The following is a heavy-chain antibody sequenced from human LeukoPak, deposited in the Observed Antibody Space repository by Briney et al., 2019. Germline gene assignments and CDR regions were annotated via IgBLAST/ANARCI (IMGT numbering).Heavy chain of an antibody. J-gene: IGHJ4*02. CDR1: GGSINSCF. V-gene: IGHV4-59*01. CDR3: ARGRRDGSYYFDY. CDR2: VYYTGST. Sequence: TSETLSLTCTVSGGSINSCFWSWIRQSPGKGLEWIGYVYYTGSTNYNPSLKSHFTISMDTSKNQFSLKLSSVTVADTAVYYCARGRRDGSYYFDYWGQGTLVTVSS.